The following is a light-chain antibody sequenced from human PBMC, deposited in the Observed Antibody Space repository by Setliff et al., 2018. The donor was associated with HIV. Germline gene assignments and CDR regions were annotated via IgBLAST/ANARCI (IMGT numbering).Light chain of an antibody. V-gene: IGLV1-40*01. Sequence: QSVLTQPPSVSGAPGQRVTISCTGSSSNFGTGFDVHWYQPLPGTAPKLLIYVNINRPSGVPDRFSGSKSGTSASLAITGLQAEDEADYYCQSYDSSLSAYVFGTGTKVTVL. CDR2: VNI. CDR3: QSYDSSLSAYV. CDR1: SSNFGTGFD. J-gene: IGLJ1*01.